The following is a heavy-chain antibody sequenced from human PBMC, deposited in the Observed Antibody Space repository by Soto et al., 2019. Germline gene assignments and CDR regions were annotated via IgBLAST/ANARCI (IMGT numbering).Heavy chain of an antibody. Sequence: GGSLRLSCAASGFTFSSYSMNWVRQAPGKGLEWVAVISYDGSNKYYADSVKGRFTISRDNSKNTLYLQMNSLRAEDTAVYYCARDLLRGYGMDVWGQGTTVTVSS. V-gene: IGHV3-30-3*01. D-gene: IGHD3-16*01. CDR3: ARDLLRGYGMDV. J-gene: IGHJ6*02. CDR1: GFTFSSYS. CDR2: ISYDGSNK.